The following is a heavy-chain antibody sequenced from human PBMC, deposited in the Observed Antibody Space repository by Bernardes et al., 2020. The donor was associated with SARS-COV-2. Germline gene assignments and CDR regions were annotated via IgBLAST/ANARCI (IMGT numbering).Heavy chain of an antibody. Sequence: ASVKVSCKASGYTFTSYGISWVRQAPGQGLEWMGWISAYNGNTNYAQKLQGRVTMTTDTSTSTAYMELRSLRSDDTAVCYCARDYDSGQWLPFDYWGQGTLVTVSS. J-gene: IGHJ4*02. CDR2: ISAYNGNT. D-gene: IGHD6-19*01. CDR3: ARDYDSGQWLPFDY. V-gene: IGHV1-18*01. CDR1: GYTFTSYG.